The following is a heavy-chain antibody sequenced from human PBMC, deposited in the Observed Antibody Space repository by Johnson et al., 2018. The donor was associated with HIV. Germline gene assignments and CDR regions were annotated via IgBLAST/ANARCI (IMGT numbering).Heavy chain of an antibody. Sequence: QVQLVESGGGVVQPGRSLRLSCAASGFTFSSYAMHWVRQAPGKGLEWVAVISSAGGNKYSADSVKGRFTISRDNSKNTLYLQLNSLRAEDTAVYYCARAHDAFDIWGQGTMVTVSS. CDR1: GFTFSSYA. J-gene: IGHJ3*02. CDR3: ARAHDAFDI. V-gene: IGHV3-30*04. CDR2: ISSAGGNK.